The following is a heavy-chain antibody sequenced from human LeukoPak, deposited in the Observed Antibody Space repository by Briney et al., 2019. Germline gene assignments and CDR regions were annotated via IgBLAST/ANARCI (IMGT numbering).Heavy chain of an antibody. CDR3: ARDGPGSYYFDY. Sequence: SETLSLTCAVYGGSFSGYYWSWIRQPPGKGLEWIGEINHSGSTNYNPSLKSRVTISVDTSKNQFSLKLSSVTAADTAVYYCARDGPGSYYFDYWGQGTLVTVSS. CDR2: INHSGST. V-gene: IGHV4-34*01. CDR1: GGSFSGYY. J-gene: IGHJ4*02. D-gene: IGHD3-10*01.